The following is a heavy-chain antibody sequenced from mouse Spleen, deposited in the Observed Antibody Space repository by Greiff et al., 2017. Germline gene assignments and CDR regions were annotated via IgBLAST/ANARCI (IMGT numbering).Heavy chain of an antibody. CDR1: GYTFTRYW. CDR3: ARPFITTATAWFAY. J-gene: IGHJ3*01. D-gene: IGHD1-2*01. Sequence: VQLQQPGAELVMPGASVKLSCKASGYTFTRYWMHWVKQRPGQGLEWIGEIDPSDSYTNYNQKFKGKATLTVDKSSSTAYMQLSSLTSEDSAVYYCARPFITTATAWFAYWGQGTLVTVSA. V-gene: IGHV1-69*01. CDR2: IDPSDSYT.